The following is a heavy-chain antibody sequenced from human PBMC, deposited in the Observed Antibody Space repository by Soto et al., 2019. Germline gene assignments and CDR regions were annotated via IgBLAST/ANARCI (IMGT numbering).Heavy chain of an antibody. CDR2: IKSRALGGTT. D-gene: IGHD1-26*01. J-gene: IGHJ4*01. V-gene: IGHV3-15*07. CDR3: TTDSYSPIVEVRFDY. Sequence: GGSLRLSCAASDFAFSNAWINWVRQAPGKGLEWVGRIKSRALGGTTDFAAPVRGRFAITRDDSRNMVYMQMNNLNTEDTAVYYCTTDSYSPIVEVRFDYWGHGT. CDR1: DFAFSNAW.